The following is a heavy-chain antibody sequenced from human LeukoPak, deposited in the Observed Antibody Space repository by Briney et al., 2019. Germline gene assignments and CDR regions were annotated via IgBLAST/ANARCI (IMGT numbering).Heavy chain of an antibody. D-gene: IGHD4-17*01. CDR2: IYYTGST. J-gene: IGHJ5*02. V-gene: IGHV4-59*08. CDR1: GGSINSYF. CDR3: GRRMGGDYGHCFDP. Sequence: SETLSLTCTVSGGSINSYFWSWIRQPPEKGLEWIGYIYYTGSTNYNPSLKSRVIISVDTSKNQFSLELSSVTAADTAVYYCGRRMGGDYGHCFDPWGQGTLVTVSS.